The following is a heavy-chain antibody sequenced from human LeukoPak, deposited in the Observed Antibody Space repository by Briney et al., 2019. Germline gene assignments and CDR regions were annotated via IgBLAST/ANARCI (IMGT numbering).Heavy chain of an antibody. Sequence: GGSLRLSCAASGFTVSSNYMNWVRQAPGKGLEWVSVVYSGGSTYHADSVQGRFTISRDNAENTLYMRMNSLRPEDTAVYYCARGYYSSSRFDSWGQGTLVTVSS. V-gene: IGHV3-53*01. CDR2: VYSGGST. J-gene: IGHJ4*02. CDR3: ARGYYSSSRFDS. D-gene: IGHD6-13*01. CDR1: GFTVSSNY.